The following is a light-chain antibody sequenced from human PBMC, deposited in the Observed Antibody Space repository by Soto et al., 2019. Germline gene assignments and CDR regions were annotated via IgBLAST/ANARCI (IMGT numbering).Light chain of an antibody. CDR2: DAS. Sequence: IQMTQSPSSLSASVGNRVTITCRASQSISTYLNWYQKKPGKAPNLLIYDASRLQSGVPARFSGSGSGTEFTLTISSLQSEDFAVYYCQQYNNWPPITCGQGTRLEIK. CDR1: QSISTY. V-gene: IGKV1-39*01. CDR3: QQYNNWPPIT. J-gene: IGKJ5*01.